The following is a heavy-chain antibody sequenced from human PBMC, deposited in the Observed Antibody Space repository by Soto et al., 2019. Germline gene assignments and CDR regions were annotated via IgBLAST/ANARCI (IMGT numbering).Heavy chain of an antibody. D-gene: IGHD3-3*01. Sequence: SETLSLTCTVSGGSISSGGYYWSWIRQHPGKGLEWIGYIYYSGSTYYNPSLKSRVTISVDTSKNQFSLKLSSVTAADTAVYYCARALPAVTIFGVVPSWFDPWGQGTLVTVSS. CDR2: IYYSGST. J-gene: IGHJ5*02. V-gene: IGHV4-31*03. CDR1: GGSISSGGYY. CDR3: ARALPAVTIFGVVPSWFDP.